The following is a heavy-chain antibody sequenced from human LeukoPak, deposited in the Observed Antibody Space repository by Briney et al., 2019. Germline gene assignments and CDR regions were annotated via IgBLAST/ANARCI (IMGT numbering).Heavy chain of an antibody. Sequence: GGSLRLSCGVSGFTYSSYSMNWLLQATGKGLEWISYISSSSNTIYYADSVKGQFTISRDNAKNSLYLQMNSLRAEDTAVYYCARVGYSYGCDYWGQGTLVSVSS. CDR3: ARVGYSYGCDY. V-gene: IGHV3-48*01. J-gene: IGHJ4*02. CDR1: GFTYSSYS. D-gene: IGHD5-18*01. CDR2: ISSSSNTI.